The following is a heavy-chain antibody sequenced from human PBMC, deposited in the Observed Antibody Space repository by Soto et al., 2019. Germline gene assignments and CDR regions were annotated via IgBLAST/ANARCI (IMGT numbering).Heavy chain of an antibody. V-gene: IGHV1-3*01. CDR1: GYTFTSYP. CDR3: ARAHKQHWSADY. CDR2: INAGNGDT. Sequence: ASVKVSCKASGYTFTSYPMHWVRQAPGQRLEWMGWINAGNGDTAYSQKFQGRVTITRDTSARTAYMELSSLRSEDTAVYYCARAHKQHWSADYWGQGTLVTVSS. J-gene: IGHJ4*02. D-gene: IGHD6-13*01.